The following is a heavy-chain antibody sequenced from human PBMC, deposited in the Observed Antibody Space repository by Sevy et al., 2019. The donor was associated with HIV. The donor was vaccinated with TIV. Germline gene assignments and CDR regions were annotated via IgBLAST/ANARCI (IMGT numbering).Heavy chain of an antibody. Sequence: GGSLRLSCAASGFTFSSYGMHWVRQAPGKGLEWVAVISYDGSNKYYADSVKGRFTMSRDNSKNTLYLQMNSLRAEDTAVYYCAKDRLGNYYYYGMDVWGQGTTVTVSS. CDR1: GFTFSSYG. CDR2: ISYDGSNK. D-gene: IGHD1-1*01. J-gene: IGHJ6*02. CDR3: AKDRLGNYYYYGMDV. V-gene: IGHV3-30*18.